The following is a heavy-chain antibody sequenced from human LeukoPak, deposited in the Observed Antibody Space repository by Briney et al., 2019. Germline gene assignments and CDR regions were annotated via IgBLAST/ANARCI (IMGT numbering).Heavy chain of an antibody. CDR2: IYSSGST. CDR1: GGSISSYY. V-gene: IGHV4-59*03. Sequence: SETLSLTCTVSGGSISSYYWNWIRQPPGKGLEWIGYIYSSGSTNYNPSLKSRVAISVDTSRNQFSLKLSSVTTADTAVYYCARGYGNYFESWGQGTLVTVSS. CDR3: ARGYGNYFES. J-gene: IGHJ4*02. D-gene: IGHD5-18*01.